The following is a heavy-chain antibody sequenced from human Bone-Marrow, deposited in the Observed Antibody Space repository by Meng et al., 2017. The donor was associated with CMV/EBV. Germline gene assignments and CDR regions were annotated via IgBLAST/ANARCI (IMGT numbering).Heavy chain of an antibody. J-gene: IGHJ4*02. CDR3: AERGGGY. D-gene: IGHD1-1*01. CDR1: GVSISTHY. Sequence: QQSGPGLLKPPETLSLPCRVSGVSISTHYWSWIRQTPGKGLEWIASIHYTGRADYSPSLKSRVTVSVDTSDSQLSLKLSSVTTADTAMYYCAERGGGYWGQGILVTVSS. CDR2: IHYTGRA. V-gene: IGHV4-59*11.